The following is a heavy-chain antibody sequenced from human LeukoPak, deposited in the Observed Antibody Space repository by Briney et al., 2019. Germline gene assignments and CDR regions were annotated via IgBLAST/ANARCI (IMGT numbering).Heavy chain of an antibody. V-gene: IGHV3-23*01. D-gene: IGHD3-10*01. CDR1: GFTLNNYT. Sequence: PGGSPRLSCTASGFTLNNYTMSWVRQAPGKGLEWVSASSASGDTPYYAGSVKGRFTISRDNPKTTLDWQMNSLRAQDTAVYYFAKGVFGSGSYREFFEQWGQGTLVTVSS. CDR2: SSASGDTP. CDR3: AKGVFGSGSYREFFEQ. J-gene: IGHJ1*01.